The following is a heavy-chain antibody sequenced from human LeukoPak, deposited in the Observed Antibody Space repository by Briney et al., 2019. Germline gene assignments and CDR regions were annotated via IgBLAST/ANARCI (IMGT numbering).Heavy chain of an antibody. Sequence: GGSLRLSCAASGFRFSDYHMDWVRQAPGKGLDWVGRSRNRADSYTTDYAASVRGRFTISRDDSKNSMYLQMNSLKTGDTAVYYCAIDLSGIRDNYWGQGTLVTVSS. D-gene: IGHD3-10*01. CDR3: AIDLSGIRDNY. J-gene: IGHJ4*02. CDR1: GFRFSDYH. CDR2: SRNRADSYTT. V-gene: IGHV3-72*01.